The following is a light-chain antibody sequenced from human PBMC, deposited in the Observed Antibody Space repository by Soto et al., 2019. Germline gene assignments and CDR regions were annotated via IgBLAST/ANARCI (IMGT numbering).Light chain of an antibody. CDR2: DAS. Sequence: EIVLTQSPDTLSLSPGERATLSCRASQSVRSYLAWYQQKPGQAPRLLIYDASNRATGIPARFSGGGSGTDFTLTISSLEPEDFAIYYCQQRYSWPLTFGGGTKVDIK. CDR1: QSVRSY. J-gene: IGKJ4*01. CDR3: QQRYSWPLT. V-gene: IGKV3-11*01.